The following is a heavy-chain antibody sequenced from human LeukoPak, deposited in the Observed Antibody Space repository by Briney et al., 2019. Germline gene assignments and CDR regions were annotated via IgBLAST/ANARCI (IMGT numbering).Heavy chain of an antibody. CDR2: IIPILGIA. CDR1: GGTFSSYA. V-gene: IGHV1-69*04. Sequence: SVKVSCKASGGTFSSYAISWVRPAPGQGLERMERIIPILGIANYAQKFQGRVTITADKSTSTAYMELSSLRSEDTAVYYCARAQYNWNDADLALRDNWFDPWGQGTLVTVSS. D-gene: IGHD1-1*01. J-gene: IGHJ5*02. CDR3: ARAQYNWNDADLALRDNWFDP.